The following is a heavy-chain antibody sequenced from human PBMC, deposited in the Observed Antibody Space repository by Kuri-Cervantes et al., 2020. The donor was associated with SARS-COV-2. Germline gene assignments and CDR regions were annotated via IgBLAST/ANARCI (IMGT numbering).Heavy chain of an antibody. CDR1: GYSFTTYG. CDR2: ISAYNGNT. CDR3: ARSHTLYGGNSSPWDY. V-gene: IGHV1-18*01. D-gene: IGHD4-23*01. J-gene: IGHJ4*02. Sequence: ASVKVSCKASGYSFTTYGISWVRQAPGQGLESMGWISAYNGNTNYAQNFQGRVTMTTDTYASTAYMELRSLRSFDTAVYYCARSHTLYGGNSSPWDYWGQGTLVTVSS.